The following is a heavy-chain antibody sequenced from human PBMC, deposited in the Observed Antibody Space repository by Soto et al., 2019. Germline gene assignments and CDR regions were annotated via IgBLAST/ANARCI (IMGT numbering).Heavy chain of an antibody. V-gene: IGHV4-59*01. J-gene: IGHJ5*02. D-gene: IGHD2-8*01. CDR1: GGSISSYY. CDR3: ARVPGYCTNGVCFPEDNWFDP. CDR2: IYYSGST. Sequence: SETLSLTCTVSGGSISSYYWSWIRQPPGKGLEWIGYIYYSGSTNYNPSLKSRVTISVDTSKNQFSLKLSSVTAADTAVYYCARVPGYCTNGVCFPEDNWFDPWGQGTLVTVS.